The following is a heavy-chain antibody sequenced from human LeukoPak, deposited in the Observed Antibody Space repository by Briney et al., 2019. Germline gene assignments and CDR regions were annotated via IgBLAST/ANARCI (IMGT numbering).Heavy chain of an antibody. D-gene: IGHD3-10*01. CDR3: AKDRGEYYGSGSYWVY. CDR2: ITGSGGST. J-gene: IGHJ4*02. CDR1: GFTFSSDA. Sequence: GSMSFSCAASGFTFSSDAMSWVRQARGKGLEWVSAITGSGGSTYSAESVKGRFTISRDNSKTTLYLQMNSRRAEDTAVYYCAKDRGEYYGSGSYWVYWGQGTLVTVSS. V-gene: IGHV3-23*01.